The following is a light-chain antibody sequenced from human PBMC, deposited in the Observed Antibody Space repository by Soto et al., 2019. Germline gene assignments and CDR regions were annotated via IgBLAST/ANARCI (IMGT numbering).Light chain of an antibody. CDR2: KAS. Sequence: DIQMTQSPSTLSASLGYRVTSTCRASQSISNWLAWYQQKPGKAPKFLIYKASDLESGVPSRFSGSGSGTEFTLTISSLQPDDLATYYCQQYNSYPWTFGQGTKVDIK. CDR1: QSISNW. V-gene: IGKV1-5*03. J-gene: IGKJ1*01. CDR3: QQYNSYPWT.